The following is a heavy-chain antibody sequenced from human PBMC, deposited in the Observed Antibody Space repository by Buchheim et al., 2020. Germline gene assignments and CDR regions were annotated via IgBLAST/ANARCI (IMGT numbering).Heavy chain of an antibody. V-gene: IGHV3-23*01. Sequence: EVQLLESGGDFVQPGGSLRLSCGASGFSFRSSAMSWVRQAPGKGLEWVSAISGSGGSTYYADSVQGRFTISRHNSKSTLYLPMNSLRPEDTAIYYCARDSSVDGYIQYYFDFWGQGTL. CDR3: ARDSSVDGYIQYYFDF. D-gene: IGHD5-24*01. CDR1: GFSFRSSA. J-gene: IGHJ4*02. CDR2: ISGSGGST.